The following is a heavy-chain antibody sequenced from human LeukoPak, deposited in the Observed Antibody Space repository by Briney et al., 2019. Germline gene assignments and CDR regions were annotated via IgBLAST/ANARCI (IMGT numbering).Heavy chain of an antibody. CDR3: TSGGDCRTTSCYTD. V-gene: IGHV3-15*01. J-gene: IGHJ4*02. CDR1: GFTFSKAW. D-gene: IGHD2-2*02. Sequence: GGSLRLSCAASGFTFSKAWMSWVRQAPGKGLEWVGRIKSKSDGGTTDYAAPVKGRFTISRDDSKNTLYLHMDSLKTEDTAVYYCTSGGDCRTTSCYTDWGQGTLVTVSS. CDR2: IKSKSDGGTT.